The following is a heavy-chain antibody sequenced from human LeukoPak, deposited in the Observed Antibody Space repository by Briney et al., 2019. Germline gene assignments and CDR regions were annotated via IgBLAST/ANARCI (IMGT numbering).Heavy chain of an antibody. J-gene: IGHJ4*02. V-gene: IGHV4-39*01. CDR1: GGSISSSSYY. Sequence: SETLSLTCTVSGGSISSSSYYWGWIRQPPGKGLEWIGSIYYSGSTYYNPSLKSRVTISVDTSKNQFSLKLSSVAAADTAVYYCARHPTLRYGPSYYFDYWGQGTLVTVSS. CDR2: IYYSGST. D-gene: IGHD1-14*01. CDR3: ARHPTLRYGPSYYFDY.